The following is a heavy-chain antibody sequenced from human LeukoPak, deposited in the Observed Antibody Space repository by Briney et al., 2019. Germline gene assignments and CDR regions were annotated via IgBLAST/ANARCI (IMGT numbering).Heavy chain of an antibody. V-gene: IGHV4-61*02. CDR3: ARMQGYSKYYFDY. CDR2: IYTSGST. CDR1: GGSISSGSYY. J-gene: IGHJ4*02. D-gene: IGHD6-13*01. Sequence: PSETLSLTCTVSGGSISSGSYYWSWIRQPAGKGLEWIGRIYTSGSTNYNPSLKSRVTISVDTSKNQFSLKLSSVTAADTAVYYCARMQGYSKYYFDYWGQGTLVTVSS.